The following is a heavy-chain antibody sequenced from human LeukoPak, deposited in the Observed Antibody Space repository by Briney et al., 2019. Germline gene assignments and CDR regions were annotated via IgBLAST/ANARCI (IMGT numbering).Heavy chain of an antibody. V-gene: IGHV1-2*02. J-gene: IGHJ4*02. Sequence: ASVKVSCKASGYTFSGYYMHWVRQAPGQGPEWMGWINPNSGGTNYAQKFQGRVTMTRDTSISTAYMELIRLRSADTAVYYCARVGRALTARSSFFDYWGQGTLVTVSS. CDR3: ARVGRALTARSSFFDY. CDR2: INPNSGGT. CDR1: GYTFSGYY. D-gene: IGHD6-6*01.